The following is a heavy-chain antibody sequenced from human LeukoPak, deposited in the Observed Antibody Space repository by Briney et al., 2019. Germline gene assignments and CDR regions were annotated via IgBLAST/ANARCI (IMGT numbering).Heavy chain of an antibody. J-gene: IGHJ6*02. CDR2: IYYNGST. D-gene: IGHD6-13*01. V-gene: IGHV4-59*01. CDR1: GGSMSSYY. Sequence: PSETLSLTCTVSGGSMSSYYWSWIRQPPGKGLEWIGYIYYNGSTNYNPSLKSRVTISVDTSKNQFSLKLSSVTAADTAVYYCARDRGAAGYYYGLDVWGQGTTVTVSS. CDR3: ARDRGAAGYYYGLDV.